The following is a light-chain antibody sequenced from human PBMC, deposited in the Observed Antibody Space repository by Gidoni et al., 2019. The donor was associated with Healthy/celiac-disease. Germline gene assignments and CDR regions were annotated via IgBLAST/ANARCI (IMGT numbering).Light chain of an antibody. CDR1: QSVSSY. CDR2: DAS. J-gene: IGKJ2*01. V-gene: IGKV3-11*01. Sequence: EFVFTRSPATLSLSPGERATLSCRASQSVSSYLAWYQQKPGQAPRLLIYDASNRATGIPARFSGSGSGTDFTLTISSLEPEDFAVYYCQQRSNPYTFGQGTKLEIK. CDR3: QQRSNPYT.